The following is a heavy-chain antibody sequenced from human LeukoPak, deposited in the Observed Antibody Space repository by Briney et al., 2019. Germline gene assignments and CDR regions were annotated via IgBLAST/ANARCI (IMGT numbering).Heavy chain of an antibody. CDR2: ISSSSSTI. CDR3: ARGTVTGLLDY. V-gene: IGHV3-48*01. CDR1: GFTFSNYA. D-gene: IGHD4-17*01. J-gene: IGHJ4*02. Sequence: GGSLRLSCAASGFTFSNYAMSWVRQAPGKGLEWVSYISSSSSTIYYADSVKGRFTISRDNSKNTLYLQMNSLRAEDTAVYYCARGTVTGLLDYWGQGTLVTVSS.